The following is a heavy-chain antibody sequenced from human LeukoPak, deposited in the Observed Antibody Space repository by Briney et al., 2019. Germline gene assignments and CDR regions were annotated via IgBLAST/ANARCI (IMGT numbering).Heavy chain of an antibody. J-gene: IGHJ4*02. CDR1: GLTPSNCA. CDR3: ARSDCGSDGCKLLNY. V-gene: IGHV3-23*01. Sequence: PGGSLRLSCAASGLTPSNCAMSWVRQAPGKGLEWVSAISGSGDATKYADSVKGRFTISRDNSKNTLSLQMSNLRAEDTATYYCARSDCGSDGCKLLNYWGQGILVTVSS. CDR2: ISGSGDAT. D-gene: IGHD2-21*01.